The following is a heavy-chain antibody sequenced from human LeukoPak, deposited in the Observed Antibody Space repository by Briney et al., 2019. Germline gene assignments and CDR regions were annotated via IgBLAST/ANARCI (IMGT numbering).Heavy chain of an antibody. CDR3: ACTSRPIDA. Sequence: GGSLRLSCAASGFTFSAYWMHWVRQAPGRGLVWVSRIKGDGSGASYADSVKGRFTISRDNAKNTLYLEMNSLRGDDTAVYYCACTSRPIDAWGQGTLVTVSS. CDR2: IKGDGSGA. D-gene: IGHD2-8*01. J-gene: IGHJ5*02. V-gene: IGHV3-74*01. CDR1: GFTFSAYW.